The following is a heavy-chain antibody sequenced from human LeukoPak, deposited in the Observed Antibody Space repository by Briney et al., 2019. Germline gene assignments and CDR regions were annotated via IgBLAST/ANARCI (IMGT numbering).Heavy chain of an antibody. Sequence: ASVKVSCKASGYTFTSYYMHWVRQAPGQGLEWMGIINPSGGSTSYAQKFQGRVTMTRDTSTSTVYMELSSLRSEDTAVYYCARDPSGGYCSSTSCYEGFDYWGQGTLVTVSS. J-gene: IGHJ4*02. CDR1: GYTFTSYY. V-gene: IGHV1-46*01. CDR3: ARDPSGGYCSSTSCYEGFDY. D-gene: IGHD2-2*01. CDR2: INPSGGST.